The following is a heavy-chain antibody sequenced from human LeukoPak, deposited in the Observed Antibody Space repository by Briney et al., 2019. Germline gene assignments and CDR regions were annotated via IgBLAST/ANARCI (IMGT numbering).Heavy chain of an antibody. CDR1: GFTLADCA. J-gene: IGHJ6*02. V-gene: IGHV3-43*02. CDR3: AKDRLPGGMVVAGTDDGMDV. Sequence: PGGSLRLSCAASGFTLADCAMHWVRQVPGKGLEWVSLISGDGYDTYYAASVKGRFTISRDNSKSSLYLQMNSLRIEDTALYFCAKDRLPGGMVVAGTDDGMDVWGQGTTVTVSS. D-gene: IGHD6-19*01. CDR2: ISGDGYDT.